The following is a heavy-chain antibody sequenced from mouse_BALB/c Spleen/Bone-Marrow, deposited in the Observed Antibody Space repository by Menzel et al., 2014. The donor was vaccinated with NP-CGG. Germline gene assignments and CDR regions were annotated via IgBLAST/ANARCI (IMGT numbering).Heavy chain of an antibody. CDR2: ISSGGSYT. J-gene: IGHJ3*01. CDR3: ARPHYYGSSWFAY. V-gene: IGHV5-9-3*01. CDR1: GFIFSSYA. Sequence: EVKLMESGGGLVKPGGSLKLSCAASGFIFSSYAMSWVRPTPEKRLEWVATISSGGSYTYYPDSVKGRFTISRDNAKNTLYLQMSSLRSEDTAMYYCARPHYYGSSWFAYWGQGTLVTVSA. D-gene: IGHD1-1*01.